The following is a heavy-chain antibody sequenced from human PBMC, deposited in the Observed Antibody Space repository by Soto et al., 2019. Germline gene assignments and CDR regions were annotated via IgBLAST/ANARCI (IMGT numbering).Heavy chain of an antibody. CDR1: GGSISSYY. CDR2: IYYRGST. CDR3: ARDGSSWGWFDP. D-gene: IGHD6-13*01. Sequence: SETLSLTCTVSGGSISSYYWNWIRQPPGKGLEWIGYIYYRGSTNYNPSLKSRVTMSVDTSKNQFSLKLSSVTAADTAVYYCARDGSSWGWFDPWGQGTLVTVSS. V-gene: IGHV4-59*01. J-gene: IGHJ5*02.